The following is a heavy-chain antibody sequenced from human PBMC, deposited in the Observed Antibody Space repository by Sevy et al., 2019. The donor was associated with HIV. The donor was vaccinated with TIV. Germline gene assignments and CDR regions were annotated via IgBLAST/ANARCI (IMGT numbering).Heavy chain of an antibody. V-gene: IGHV3-23*01. J-gene: IGHJ4*01. CDR3: AKAPGIPIAGSPVHFDN. CDR1: GFTFNIYA. CDR2: ITGGGGTL. Sequence: GGSLRLSCAASGFTFNIYAMSWVRQAPGRGLEWVSSITGGGGTLTYADSVKGGFTISRDNSKNTVYLQMSNLRGEDTAVYYCAKAPGIPIAGSPVHFDNWGHGTLVTVSS. D-gene: IGHD6-19*01.